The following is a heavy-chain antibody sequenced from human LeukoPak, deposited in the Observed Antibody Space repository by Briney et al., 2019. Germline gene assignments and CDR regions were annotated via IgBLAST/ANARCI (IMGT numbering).Heavy chain of an antibody. J-gene: IGHJ4*02. V-gene: IGHV3-7*01. CDR2: IRHDGSET. D-gene: IGHD3-22*01. CDR3: ARDETYDYESNGYLGF. CDR1: GFTFSSYW. Sequence: GGSLRLSCAASGFTFSSYWMSWVRQAPGKGLEWVANIRHDGSETYYVDSLRGRFTISRDNAKNLVYLQMSSLRAEDTAIYYCARDETYDYESNGYLGFWGQGTVVTVSS.